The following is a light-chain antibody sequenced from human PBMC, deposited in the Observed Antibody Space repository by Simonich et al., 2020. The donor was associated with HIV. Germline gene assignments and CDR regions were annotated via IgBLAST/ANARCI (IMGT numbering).Light chain of an antibody. CDR2: AAS. Sequence: DIQMTQSPSSLSASVGDRVTITCRASQSISIYLNWYHEKPGKAHKLLIYAASSLQSGVPSRFSGSGSGTDFTLTISSLQPDDYATYYCLQYNSYSWTFGQGTKVEIK. V-gene: IGKV1-39*01. CDR1: QSISIY. J-gene: IGKJ1*01. CDR3: LQYNSYSWT.